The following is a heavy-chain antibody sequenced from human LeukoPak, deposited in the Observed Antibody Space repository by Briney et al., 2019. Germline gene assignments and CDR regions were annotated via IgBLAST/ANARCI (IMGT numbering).Heavy chain of an antibody. V-gene: IGHV3-30*03. Sequence: GGSLRLSCAASGFTFSSYGMHWVRQAPGKGLEWVAVISYDGSNKYYADSVKGRFTISRDNSKNTLYLQMNSLRAEDTAVYYCARDPSSHYYDSSGYSYFDYWGQGTLVTVSS. CDR3: ARDPSSHYYDSSGYSYFDY. CDR2: ISYDGSNK. CDR1: GFTFSSYG. D-gene: IGHD3-22*01. J-gene: IGHJ4*02.